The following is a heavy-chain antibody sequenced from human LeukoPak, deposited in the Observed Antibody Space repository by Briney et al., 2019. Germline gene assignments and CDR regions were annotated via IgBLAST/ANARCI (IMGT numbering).Heavy chain of an antibody. CDR2: ISDSGDSK. D-gene: IGHD1-26*01. V-gene: IGHV3-23*01. CDR3: AKVPLGSGSFSPYYYYMDV. J-gene: IGHJ6*03. CDR1: GFTFNSYA. Sequence: GGSLRLSCAASGFTFNSYAMSWVRQAPGKGLEWVSAISDSGDSKYYADSVKGRFTISRDNSKSTLYLQMNSLRAEDTAVYYCAKVPLGSGSFSPYYYYMDVWGKGTTVTVS.